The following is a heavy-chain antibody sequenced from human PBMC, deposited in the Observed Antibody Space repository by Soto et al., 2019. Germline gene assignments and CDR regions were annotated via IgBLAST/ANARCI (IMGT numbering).Heavy chain of an antibody. J-gene: IGHJ5*02. CDR3: VKRGTSRGWYSFMGIGWFVP. V-gene: IGHV4-34*01. D-gene: IGHD6-19*01. Sequence: PSETLSLTCAVYGGSFSGYYWSWIRQPPGKGLEWIGEINHSGSTNYNPSLKSRVTISVDTSKNQFSLKLSSVTAADTAVYYCVKRGTSRGWYSFMGIGWFVPLCQGTLVTVSS. CDR1: GGSFSGYY. CDR2: INHSGST.